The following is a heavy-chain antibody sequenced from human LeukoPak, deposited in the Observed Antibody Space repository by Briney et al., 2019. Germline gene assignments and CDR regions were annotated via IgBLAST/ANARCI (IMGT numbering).Heavy chain of an antibody. J-gene: IGHJ5*02. CDR2: ISYDGSNK. CDR1: GFTFSSYG. D-gene: IGHD3-10*01. CDR3: ASGGYYYGSGSYYNGWFDP. Sequence: GGSLRLSCAASGFTFSSYGMHWARQVPGRGLEWVAVISYDGSNKYYADSVKGRFTISRDNSKNTLYLQMNSLRAEDTAVYYCASGGYYYGSGSYYNGWFDPWGQGTLVTVSS. V-gene: IGHV3-30*03.